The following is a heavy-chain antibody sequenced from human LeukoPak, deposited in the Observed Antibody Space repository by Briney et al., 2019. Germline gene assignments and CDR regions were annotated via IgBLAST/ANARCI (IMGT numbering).Heavy chain of an antibody. CDR2: ISSSSSYI. D-gene: IGHD5-12*01. V-gene: IGHV3-21*01. J-gene: IGHJ4*02. CDR1: GFTFSSYS. Sequence: GGSLRLSCAASGFTFSSYSMNWVRQAPGKGLEWVSSISSSSSYIYYADSVKGRFTISRDNSKNTLYLQMSSLRAEDTAVYYCARGPSGYHNTGGQGTLVTVSS. CDR3: ARGPSGYHNT.